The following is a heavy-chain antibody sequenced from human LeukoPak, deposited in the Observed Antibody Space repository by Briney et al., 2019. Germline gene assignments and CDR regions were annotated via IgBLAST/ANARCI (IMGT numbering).Heavy chain of an antibody. CDR3: ARGNRYYYDNSGYYRLYYFDY. Sequence: SETLSLTCTVSGGSISSYYWSWIRQPPGKGLEWIGYIYYSGSTNYNPSLKSRVTISVDTSKNQFSLKLSSVTAADTAVYYCARGNRYYYDNSGYYRLYYFDYWGQGTLVTVSS. CDR2: IYYSGST. CDR1: GGSISSYY. J-gene: IGHJ4*02. D-gene: IGHD3-22*01. V-gene: IGHV4-59*01.